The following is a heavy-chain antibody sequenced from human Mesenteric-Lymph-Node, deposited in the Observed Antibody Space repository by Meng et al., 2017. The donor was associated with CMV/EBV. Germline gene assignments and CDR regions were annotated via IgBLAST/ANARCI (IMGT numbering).Heavy chain of an antibody. CDR1: AASIGSSRQY. D-gene: IGHD2-8*02. V-gene: IGHV4-39*01. CDR3: ARRTSAWWDLDY. J-gene: IGHJ4*02. Sequence: WTVPAASIGSSRQYWCWIRQPPGKGLEWIGSIYYSGSTYYSPSLTSRVTISGDTSKNQFSLELRSVTAADTAVYYCARRTSAWWDLDYWGLGTPVTVSS. CDR2: IYYSGST.